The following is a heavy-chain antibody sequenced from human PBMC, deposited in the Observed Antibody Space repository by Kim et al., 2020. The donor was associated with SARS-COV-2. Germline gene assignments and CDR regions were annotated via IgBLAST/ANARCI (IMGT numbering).Heavy chain of an antibody. Sequence: SVKVSCKASGGTFSSYAISWVRQAPGQGLEWMGGIIPIFGTANYAQKFQGRVTITADKSTSTAYMELSSLRSEDTAVYYCAREWVTYYDILTPKTYYFDYWGQGTLVTVSS. D-gene: IGHD3-9*01. CDR3: AREWVTYYDILTPKTYYFDY. CDR1: GGTFSSYA. CDR2: IIPIFGTA. V-gene: IGHV1-69*06. J-gene: IGHJ4*02.